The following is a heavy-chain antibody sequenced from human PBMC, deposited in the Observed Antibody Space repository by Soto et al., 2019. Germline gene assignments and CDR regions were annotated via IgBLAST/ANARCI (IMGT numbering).Heavy chain of an antibody. CDR2: IYYSGST. Sequence: SETLSLTCTVSGGPISSGGYYWSWIRQHPGKGLEWIGYIYYSGSTYYNPSLKSRVTISVDTSKNQFSLKLSSVTAADTAVYYCARDRVVRTDPSPTYYFDFRGQATLVTVSS. J-gene: IGHJ4*02. D-gene: IGHD2-15*01. CDR3: ARDRVVRTDPSPTYYFDF. CDR1: GGPISSGGYY. V-gene: IGHV4-31*02.